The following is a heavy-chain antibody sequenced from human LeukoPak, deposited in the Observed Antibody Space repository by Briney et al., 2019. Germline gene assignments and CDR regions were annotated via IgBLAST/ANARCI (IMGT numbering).Heavy chain of an antibody. J-gene: IGHJ4*02. CDR2: ISYDGSNI. V-gene: IGHV3-30*03. D-gene: IGHD5-12*01. Sequence: GGSLRLSCGASGFSFSSYGVHWVRQAPGKGLEWVAVISYDGSNIYYADSVKGRFTISRDNSKNTLYLQMSSLRAEDTAIYYCVYSGYDWTYYFDWWGQGTLVTVSS. CDR3: VYSGYDWTYYFDW. CDR1: GFSFSSYG.